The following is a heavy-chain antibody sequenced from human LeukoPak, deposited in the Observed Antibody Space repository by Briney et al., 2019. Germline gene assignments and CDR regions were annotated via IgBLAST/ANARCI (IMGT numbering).Heavy chain of an antibody. CDR1: GYTFTTYW. CDR2: IYPGDSDT. D-gene: IGHD4-23*01. V-gene: IGHV5-51*01. Sequence: GESLKISCKGSGYTFTTYWIGWVRQMPGEGLEWMGIIYPGDSDTRYSPSFQGQVTISADKSISTAYLQWSSLRASDTAMYYCARLVYDGDSVYGWFDPWGQGALITVSS. CDR3: ARLVYDGDSVYGWFDP. J-gene: IGHJ5*02.